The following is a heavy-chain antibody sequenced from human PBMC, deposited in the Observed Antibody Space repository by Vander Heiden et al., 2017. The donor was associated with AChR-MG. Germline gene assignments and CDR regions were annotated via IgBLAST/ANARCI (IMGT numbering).Heavy chain of an antibody. J-gene: IGHJ6*02. CDR1: GGTFRSYA. V-gene: IGHV1-69*06. CDR2: IIPIFGTA. Sequence: QVQLVQSGAEVKKPGSSVKVSCTASGGTFRSYAISWVRQAPGQGLEWMGGIIPIFGTANYAQKFQGRVTITADKSTSTAYMELSSLRSEDTAVYYCARDAYCSSTSCYHYYYYGMDVWGQGTTVTVSS. D-gene: IGHD2-2*01. CDR3: ARDAYCSSTSCYHYYYYGMDV.